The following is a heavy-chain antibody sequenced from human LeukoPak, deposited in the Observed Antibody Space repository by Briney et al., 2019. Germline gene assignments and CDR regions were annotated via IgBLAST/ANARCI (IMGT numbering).Heavy chain of an antibody. V-gene: IGHV1-69*13. J-gene: IGHJ4*02. CDR2: IIPIFGTA. CDR3: ASTGDP. D-gene: IGHD3-10*01. Sequence: SVKVSCKASGYTFTSYYMHWVRQAPGQGLEWMGGIIPIFGTANYAQKFQGRVTITADESTSTAYMELSSLRSEDTAVYYCASTGDPWGQGTLVTVSS. CDR1: GYTFTSYY.